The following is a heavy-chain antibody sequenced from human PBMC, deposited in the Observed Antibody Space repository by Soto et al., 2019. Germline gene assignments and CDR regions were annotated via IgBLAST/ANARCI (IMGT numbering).Heavy chain of an antibody. V-gene: IGHV4-59*01. CDR2: IYYSGST. J-gene: IGHJ4*02. Sequence: QVQLQESGPGLVKPSETLSLTCTVSGGSISSYYWSWIRQPPGKGLEWIGYIYYSGSTNYNPSLKRPVTISVATSKNQFSLKLSSVTAADTAVYYCARGGMPGYSPFDYWGQGTLVTVSS. D-gene: IGHD3-9*01. CDR3: ARGGMPGYSPFDY. CDR1: GGSISSYY.